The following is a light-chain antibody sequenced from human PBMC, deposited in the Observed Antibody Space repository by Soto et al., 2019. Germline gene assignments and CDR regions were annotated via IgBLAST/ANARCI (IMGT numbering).Light chain of an antibody. J-gene: IGKJ1*01. CDR3: QQRTDRPPWT. Sequence: EIVLTQAPATLSLSPGERATLSCRASQSIGLAIAWYQHKPGQAPMLLIFDASQRATGIPARFRGSGSRTDFTLSISSLEPEDFGVYYCQQRTDRPPWTFGQGTKVDSK. V-gene: IGKV3-11*01. CDR1: QSIGLA. CDR2: DAS.